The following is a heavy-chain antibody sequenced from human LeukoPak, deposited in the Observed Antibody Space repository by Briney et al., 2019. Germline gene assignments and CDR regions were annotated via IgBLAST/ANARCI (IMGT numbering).Heavy chain of an antibody. D-gene: IGHD1-14*01. CDR1: GGSISSYY. Sequence: SETLSLTCTVSGGSISSYYRNWMRRPPGKGLEWIGYISYSGSTNYNPSLKSRVTISVDTSKNQFSLKLNSVTAADTAVYYCARLNTGGYYYYGMDVWGQGTTVTVSS. CDR2: ISYSGST. V-gene: IGHV4-59*08. J-gene: IGHJ6*02. CDR3: ARLNTGGYYYYGMDV.